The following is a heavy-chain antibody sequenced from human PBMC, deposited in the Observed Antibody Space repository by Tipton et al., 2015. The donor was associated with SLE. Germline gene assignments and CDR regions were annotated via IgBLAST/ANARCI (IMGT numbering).Heavy chain of an antibody. CDR3: ARGGCSGGSCYPYYYGMDV. Sequence: GLVKPSETLSLTCTVSGDTISDHYWSWIRQPPGKGLEWIGYISYSGSTNYSPSLKSRVTISLDTSKTQFSLNLRSVTAADTAVYYCARGGCSGGSCYPYYYGMDVWGPGTTVTVSS. J-gene: IGHJ6*02. CDR1: GDTISDHY. CDR2: ISYSGST. V-gene: IGHV4-59*11. D-gene: IGHD2-15*01.